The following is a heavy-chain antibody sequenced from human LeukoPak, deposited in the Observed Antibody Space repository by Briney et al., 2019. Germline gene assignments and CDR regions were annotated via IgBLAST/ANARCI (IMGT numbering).Heavy chain of an antibody. J-gene: IGHJ4*02. CDR3: VRDLGHSRHYFEY. Sequence: GGSLRLSCAASGFPFNSFFLNWVRLTPGRELEWVACISQDGSETFYMDSVRGRFIISRDNTKNSLYLQMDSLRAEDTAVYFCVRDLGHSRHYFEYWGQGALVIVSS. V-gene: IGHV3-7*01. D-gene: IGHD7-27*01. CDR2: ISQDGSET. CDR1: GFPFNSFF.